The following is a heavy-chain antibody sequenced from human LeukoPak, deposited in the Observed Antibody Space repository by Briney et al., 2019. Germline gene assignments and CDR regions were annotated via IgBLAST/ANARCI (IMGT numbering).Heavy chain of an antibody. D-gene: IGHD3-3*01. CDR2: IYNSGST. CDR1: GDSISSYY. Sequence: PSETLSLTCTVSGDSISSYYWSWIRQPPGKGLEWIGYIYNSGSTKYNPSLKSRVTISIDTSKNQFSLKVNSVTAADTAVYYCARGGTSALEWFGPWGQGTQVTVSS. V-gene: IGHV4-59*01. CDR3: ARGGTSALEWFGP. J-gene: IGHJ5*02.